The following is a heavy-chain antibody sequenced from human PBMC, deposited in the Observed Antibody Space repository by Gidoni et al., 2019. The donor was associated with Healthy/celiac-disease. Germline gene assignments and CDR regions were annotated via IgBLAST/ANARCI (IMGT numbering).Heavy chain of an antibody. J-gene: IGHJ4*02. V-gene: IGHV3-23*01. Sequence: EVQLLESGGGLVQPGGSLRLSCAASGFTFSSYAMSWVRQAPGKGLGWVSAISGSGGSTYYADSVKGRFTISRDNSKNTLYLQMNSLSAEDTAVYYCAKDVSTYGDYGYFDYWGQGTLVTVSS. CDR3: AKDVSTYGDYGYFDY. CDR2: ISGSGGST. CDR1: GFTFSSYA. D-gene: IGHD4-17*01.